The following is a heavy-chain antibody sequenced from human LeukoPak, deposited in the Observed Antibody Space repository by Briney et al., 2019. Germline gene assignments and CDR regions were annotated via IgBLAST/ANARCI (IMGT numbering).Heavy chain of an antibody. D-gene: IGHD6-19*01. Sequence: GGSLRLSCAASGFTFGTHAMTWVRQAPGKGLEWVSGMSGRGDTSYYADSVEGRFTISRDNSKNTLFLQMNSLRAEDTAVYYCAKLAGIRGWFVYYFDYRGQGTLVTVS. CDR3: AKLAGIRGWFVYYFDY. CDR1: GFTFGTHA. V-gene: IGHV3-23*01. CDR2: MSGRGDTS. J-gene: IGHJ4*02.